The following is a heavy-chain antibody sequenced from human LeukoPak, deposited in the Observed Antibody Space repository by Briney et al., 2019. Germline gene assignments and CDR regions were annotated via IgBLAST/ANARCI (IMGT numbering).Heavy chain of an antibody. D-gene: IGHD3-10*01. CDR1: GFTFSSYS. J-gene: IGHJ4*02. Sequence: GGSLRLSCAASGFTFSSYSMNWVRQAPGKRLELVSSISRNSINIYYADSVRGRFTISRDNAKNLLYLQMNSLRVEDTAVYYCVRRGDYWGQGTLVTVS. CDR3: VRRGDY. V-gene: IGHV3-21*01. CDR2: ISRNSINI.